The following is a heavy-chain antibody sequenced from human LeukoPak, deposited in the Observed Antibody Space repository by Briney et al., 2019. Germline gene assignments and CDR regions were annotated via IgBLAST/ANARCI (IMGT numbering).Heavy chain of an antibody. CDR2: IYSVGTT. Sequence: GRSLRLSCLAYGFTESSNYMSWARQAPGKGLDWVSFIYSVGTTYYAVSVQVRFTISRDNSQNKLYVQMNSPGDEDTAVYYCATELPLGQGTPVTASS. D-gene: IGHD1-26*01. J-gene: IGHJ5*02. CDR3: ATELP. V-gene: IGHV3-66*02. CDR1: GFTESSNY.